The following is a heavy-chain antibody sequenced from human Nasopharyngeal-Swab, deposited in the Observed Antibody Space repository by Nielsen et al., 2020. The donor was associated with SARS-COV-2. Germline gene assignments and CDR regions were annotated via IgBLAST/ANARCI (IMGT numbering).Heavy chain of an antibody. Sequence: GGSLRLSCAASGFTFSSYSMNWVRQAPGKGLEWVAVIWYDGSNKYYADSVTGRFTISRDNSKNTLYLQMNSLRAEDTAVYYYARDLTAMETSGYGMDVWGQGTTVTVSS. CDR2: IWYDGSNK. CDR1: GFTFSSYS. J-gene: IGHJ6*02. V-gene: IGHV3-33*08. D-gene: IGHD5-18*01. CDR3: ARDLTAMETSGYGMDV.